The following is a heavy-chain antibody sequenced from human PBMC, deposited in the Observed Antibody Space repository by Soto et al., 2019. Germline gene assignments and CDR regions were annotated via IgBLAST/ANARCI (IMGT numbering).Heavy chain of an antibody. CDR3: TTSFWSGFYLALDAFDI. D-gene: IGHD3-3*01. V-gene: IGHV3-15*01. J-gene: IGHJ3*02. CDR1: GFTFSNAW. CDR2: IKSKTDGGTT. Sequence: GGSLRLSCAASGFTFSNAWMSWVRQAPGKGLEWVGRIKSKTDGGTTDYAAPVKGRFTISRDDSKNTLYLQMNSLKTEDTAVYYCTTSFWSGFYLALDAFDIWGQGTMVTVSS.